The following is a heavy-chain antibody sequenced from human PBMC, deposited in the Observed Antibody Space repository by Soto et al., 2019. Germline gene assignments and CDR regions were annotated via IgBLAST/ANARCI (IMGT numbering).Heavy chain of an antibody. CDR1: GFTFSNAW. CDR2: IKRKTDCGTT. CDR3: TTVVRYYDFWSGYSPLGFDI. V-gene: IGHV3-15*01. D-gene: IGHD3-3*01. J-gene: IGHJ3*02. Sequence: PVGSLRLSCAASGFTFSNAWMSWVRQAPWKGLEWVGRIKRKTDCGTTDYAAPVKGRFTISRDDSKNTLYLQMNSLTTEDTAVYYCTTVVRYYDFWSGYSPLGFDIWGQGTMVNVSS.